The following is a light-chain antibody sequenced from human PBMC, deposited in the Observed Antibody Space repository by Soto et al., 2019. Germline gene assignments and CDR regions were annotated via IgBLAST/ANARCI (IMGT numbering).Light chain of an antibody. J-gene: IGKJ1*01. CDR1: ESVASPN. Sequence: VFTQSPATLSLSPGEAAPLSCRASESVASPNLAWYQQKPGQAPRLLFYSASRRATGVPDRFSGSGSGTDFTLTISRLEPEDFAVYYCQQYGSSPWTFGQGTKVDIK. V-gene: IGKV3-20*01. CDR2: SAS. CDR3: QQYGSSPWT.